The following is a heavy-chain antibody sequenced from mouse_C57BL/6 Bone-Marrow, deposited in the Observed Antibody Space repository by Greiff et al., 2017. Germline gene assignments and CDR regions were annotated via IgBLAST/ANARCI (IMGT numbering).Heavy chain of an antibody. CDR1: GYTFTDYE. Sequence: LVESGAELVRPGASVTLSCKASGYTFTDYEMHWVKQTPVHGLEWIGAIDPETGGTAYNQKFKGKAILTADKSSSTAYMELRSLTSEDSAVYYCTRLNWCYFDYWGQGTTLTGSS. CDR2: IDPETGGT. J-gene: IGHJ2*01. V-gene: IGHV1-15*01. D-gene: IGHD4-1*01. CDR3: TRLNWCYFDY.